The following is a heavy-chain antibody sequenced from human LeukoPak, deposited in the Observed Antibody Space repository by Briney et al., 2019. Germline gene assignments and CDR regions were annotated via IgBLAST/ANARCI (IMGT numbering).Heavy chain of an antibody. V-gene: IGHV3-23*01. Sequence: PGGSLRLSCAASGFTFNNYGMSWLPEAPGKGLEGVSSMSGIVSTSYYAASVEGRFTISRDNSKNTLYLQINSLRGEDTAIYYCAKDQRTISTFDYWGQGTLVTVSS. CDR3: AKDQRTISTFDY. J-gene: IGHJ4*02. D-gene: IGHD3-3*01. CDR1: GFTFNNYG. CDR2: MSGIVSTS.